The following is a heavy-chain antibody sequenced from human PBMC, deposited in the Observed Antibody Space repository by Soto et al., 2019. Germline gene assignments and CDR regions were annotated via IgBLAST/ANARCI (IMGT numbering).Heavy chain of an antibody. J-gene: IGHJ4*02. CDR1: GFAFSSYW. Sequence: EVHLVESGGVLVQPGGSLRLSCVASGFAFSSYWMTWVRQAPGKGLEWVANINEDGSEKNYVDSVKGRFTVSRDNAKNSLYLQMHSLRADDTAVYFCSRSRLTLDDWGQGTLVTVSS. V-gene: IGHV3-7*05. CDR2: INEDGSEK. D-gene: IGHD6-25*01. CDR3: SRSRLTLDD.